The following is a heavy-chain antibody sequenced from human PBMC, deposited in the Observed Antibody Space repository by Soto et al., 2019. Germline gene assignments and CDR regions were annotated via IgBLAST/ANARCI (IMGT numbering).Heavy chain of an antibody. Sequence: GGSLRLSCAASGFTFSSYGMHWVRQAPGKGLEWVAVISYDGSNKYYADSVKGRFTISRDNSKNTLYLQMNSLRAEDTAVYYCAKRTYSRASPPQVDSLGQGPLVTVSS. D-gene: IGHD6-19*01. CDR3: AKRTYSRASPPQVDS. J-gene: IGHJ4*02. CDR2: ISYDGSNK. V-gene: IGHV3-30*18. CDR1: GFTFSSYG.